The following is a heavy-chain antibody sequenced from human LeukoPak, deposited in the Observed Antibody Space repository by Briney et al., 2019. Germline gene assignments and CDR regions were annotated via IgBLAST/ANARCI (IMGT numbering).Heavy chain of an antibody. J-gene: IGHJ5*02. Sequence: GGSLRLSCAASGFTFSSYSMNWVRQAPGKGLEWVSSISSSSSYIYYADSVKGRFTISRDNAKNSLYLQMNSLRAEDTAVYYCARGSLDFWSGGPNWFDPWGQGTLVTVSS. CDR2: ISSSSSYI. CDR1: GFTFSSYS. CDR3: ARGSLDFWSGGPNWFDP. D-gene: IGHD3-3*01. V-gene: IGHV3-21*01.